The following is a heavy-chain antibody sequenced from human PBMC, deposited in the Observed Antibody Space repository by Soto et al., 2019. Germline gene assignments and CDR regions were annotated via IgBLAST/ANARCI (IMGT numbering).Heavy chain of an antibody. CDR3: ARTVMPVGNLPAFYH. D-gene: IGHD7-27*01. J-gene: IGHJ4*02. CDR2: IYNNGKT. CDR1: GGSVSSPKYF. V-gene: IGHV4-61*01. Sequence: QMQLQESGPGLVKPSETLSLACTVSGGSVSSPKYFWSWIRQPPGKGLEWVAYIYNNGKTNYNPSLKSRATISVDTAKNQCSLKLTSVTGADSAVYFCARTVMPVGNLPAFYHWGQGVLVTVSS.